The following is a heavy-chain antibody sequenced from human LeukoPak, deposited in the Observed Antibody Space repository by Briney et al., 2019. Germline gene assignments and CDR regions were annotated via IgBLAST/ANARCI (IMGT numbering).Heavy chain of an antibody. Sequence: GGSLRLSCAASGFTFSSYAMSWVRQAPGKGLEWVSAISGSGGSTYYADSVMGRFTISRDNSKNTLYLQMNSLRAEDTAVYYCAKDQGDSSGYLGYYYYYGMDVWGQGTTVTVSS. CDR3: AKDQGDSSGYLGYYYYYGMDV. D-gene: IGHD3-22*01. CDR1: GFTFSSYA. J-gene: IGHJ6*02. CDR2: ISGSGGST. V-gene: IGHV3-23*01.